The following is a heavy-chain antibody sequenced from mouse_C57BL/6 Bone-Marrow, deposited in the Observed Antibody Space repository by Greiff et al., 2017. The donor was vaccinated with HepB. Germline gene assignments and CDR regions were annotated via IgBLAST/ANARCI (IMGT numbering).Heavy chain of an antibody. J-gene: IGHJ4*01. V-gene: IGHV6-3*01. D-gene: IGHD1-1*01. Sequence: EVKLVESGGGLVQPGGSMKLSCVASGFTFSNYWMNWVRQSPEKGLEWVAQIRLKSDNYATHYAESVKGRFTISRDDSKSSVYLQMNNLRAEDTGIYYCTGPLNYYGSSYDAMDYWGQGTSVTVSS. CDR3: TGPLNYYGSSYDAMDY. CDR1: GFTFSNYW. CDR2: IRLKSDNYAT.